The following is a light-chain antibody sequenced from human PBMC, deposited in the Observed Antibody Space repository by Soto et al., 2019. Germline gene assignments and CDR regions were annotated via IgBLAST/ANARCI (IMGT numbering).Light chain of an antibody. V-gene: IGKV3-20*01. CDR2: GAS. CDR3: QQYGSSPPFT. CDR1: QSVSSSY. Sequence: IVLTQSPGTLSLTPGERATLSCRASQSVSSSYLAWYQQKPGQAPRLLIYGASSTATGIPDGFSGSGSGTHFTLTISRLEPEDSAVYYCQQYGSSPPFTVGPGTRVDIK. J-gene: IGKJ3*01.